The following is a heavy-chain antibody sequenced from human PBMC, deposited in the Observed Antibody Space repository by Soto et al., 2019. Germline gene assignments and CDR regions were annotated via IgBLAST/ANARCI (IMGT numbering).Heavy chain of an antibody. CDR2: ISATSNAI. V-gene: IGHV3-48*01. D-gene: IGHD3-22*01. CDR3: AAEFYYDITGYEMDV. Sequence: GWSLRLSCAASGFTFRSYSMNWVRQAPGKGLEWVSYISATSNAIYYADSVKGRFTISRDNVKNSLYLQMNSLRTEDTAVYYCAAEFYYDITGYEMDVWGQGTTVTVSS. CDR1: GFTFRSYS. J-gene: IGHJ6*02.